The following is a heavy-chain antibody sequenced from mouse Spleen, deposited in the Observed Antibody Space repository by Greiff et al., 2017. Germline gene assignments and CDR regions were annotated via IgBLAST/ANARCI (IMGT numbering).Heavy chain of an antibody. V-gene: IGHV1-4*01. J-gene: IGHJ2*01. CDR3: ARADGYYVPFDY. Sequence: VQLQQSGAELARPGASVKMSCKASGYTFTSYTMHWVKQRPGQGLEWIGYINPSSGYTKYNQKFKDKATLTADKSSSTAYMQLSSLTSEDSAVYYCARADGYYVPFDYWGQGTTLTVSS. CDR1: GYTFTSYT. CDR2: INPSSGYT. D-gene: IGHD2-3*01.